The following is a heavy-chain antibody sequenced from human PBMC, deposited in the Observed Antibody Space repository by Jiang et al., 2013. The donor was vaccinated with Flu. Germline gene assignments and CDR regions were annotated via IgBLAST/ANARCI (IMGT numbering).Heavy chain of an antibody. CDR1: GYTLTELS. CDR2: FDPEDGET. D-gene: IGHD6-13*01. V-gene: IGHV1-24*01. CDR3: ATQRGQLTRMGHYYYYGMDV. Sequence: SGAEVKKPGASVKVSCKVSGYTLTELSMHWVRQAPGKGLEWMGGFDPEDGETIYAQKFQGRVTMTEDTSTDTAYMELSSLRSEDTAVYYCATQRGQLTRMGHYYYYGMDVWGQGTTVTVSS. J-gene: IGHJ6*02.